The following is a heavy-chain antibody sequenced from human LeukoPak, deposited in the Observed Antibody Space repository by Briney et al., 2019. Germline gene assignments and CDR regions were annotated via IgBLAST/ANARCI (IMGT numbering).Heavy chain of an antibody. CDR2: IYYSGST. V-gene: IGHV4-59*01. CDR1: GGSISSYY. J-gene: IGHJ4*02. CDR3: ARGGDFWSGSMDY. Sequence: SETLSLTCTVSGGSISSYYWSWIRQPPGKGLEWIEYIYYSGSTNYNPSLKSRVTISVDTSKNQFSLKLSSVTAADTAVYYCARGGDFWSGSMDYWGQGTLVTVSS. D-gene: IGHD3-3*01.